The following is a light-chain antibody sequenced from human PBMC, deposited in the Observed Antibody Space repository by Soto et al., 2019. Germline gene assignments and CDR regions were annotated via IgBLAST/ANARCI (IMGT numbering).Light chain of an antibody. CDR3: QQYGSSGT. J-gene: IGKJ1*01. CDR2: GAS. V-gene: IGKV3-20*01. Sequence: ESVLRQSAGTLSLSPGERAPLSCRASQSVSNNYLAWYQQKPGQAPRLLIYGASNRATGIPDRFSGSGSGTDFTLTISRLEPEDFAVYYCQQYGSSGTFGQGTKVDIK. CDR1: QSVSNNY.